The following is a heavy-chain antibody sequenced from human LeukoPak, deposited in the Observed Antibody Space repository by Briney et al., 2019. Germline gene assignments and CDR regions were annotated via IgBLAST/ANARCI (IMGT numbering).Heavy chain of an antibody. V-gene: IGHV4-59*13. CDR3: ARADGGWYFDY. CDR2: IYYSRST. D-gene: IGHD6-19*01. Sequence: PSETLSLTCTASGGSISSYYWTWIRQPPGKGLEWIGYIYYSRSTSYNPSLKSRVTMSVDTSKNQFSLKLSSVTAADTAVYYCARADGGWYFDYWGQGTLVTVSS. CDR1: GGSISSYY. J-gene: IGHJ4*02.